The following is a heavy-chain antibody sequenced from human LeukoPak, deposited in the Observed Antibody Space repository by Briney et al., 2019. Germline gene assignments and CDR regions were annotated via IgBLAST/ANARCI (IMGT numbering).Heavy chain of an antibody. CDR3: ASPGGGPTDY. V-gene: IGHV4-39*01. D-gene: IGHD3-16*01. CDR2: IYYSGST. Sequence: PSETLSLTXTVSGSSISSGGYYWGSIRQPPGKGLEWIGSIYYSGSTYYNPSLKSRVTISVDTSKNQFSLKLSSVTAADTAVYYCASPGGGPTDYWGQGTLVTVSS. J-gene: IGHJ4*02. CDR1: GSSISSGGYY.